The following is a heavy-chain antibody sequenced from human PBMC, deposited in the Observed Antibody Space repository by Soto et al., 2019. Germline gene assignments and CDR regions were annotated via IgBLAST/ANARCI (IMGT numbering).Heavy chain of an antibody. J-gene: IGHJ4*02. Sequence: QVQLQQWGAGLLKPSETLSLTCAVYGGSFSGYYWSWIRQPPGKGLEWIGEINHSGSTNYNLSLKSRVTISVDTSKNQFSLKLSSVTAADTAVYYCASVRVRGYSSSWVDYWGQGTLVTVSS. V-gene: IGHV4-34*01. CDR3: ASVRVRGYSSSWVDY. CDR1: GGSFSGYY. CDR2: INHSGST. D-gene: IGHD6-13*01.